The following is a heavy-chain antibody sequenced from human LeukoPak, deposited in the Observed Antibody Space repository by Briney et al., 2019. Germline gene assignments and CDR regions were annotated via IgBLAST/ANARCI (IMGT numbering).Heavy chain of an antibody. Sequence: SETLSLTCAVYGGSFSGYYWSWIRQPPGKGLEWIGYIYYSGTTNYNPSLKSRVTISVDTSKNQFSLKLNSVTAADTAVYYCAGRSYVDPFDIWGQGTMVTVSS. CDR2: IYYSGTT. D-gene: IGHD3-16*01. V-gene: IGHV4-59*01. CDR3: AGRSYVDPFDI. CDR1: GGSFSGYY. J-gene: IGHJ3*02.